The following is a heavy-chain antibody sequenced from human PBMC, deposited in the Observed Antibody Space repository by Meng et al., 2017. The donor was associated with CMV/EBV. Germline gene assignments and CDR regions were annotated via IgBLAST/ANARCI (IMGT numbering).Heavy chain of an antibody. CDR3: VRDYSTLWDGSDY. Sequence: LSLTCAASGFTFDDYGMSWVRQAPGKGLEWVSGINWNGGSTGYADSVKGRFTISRDNAKNSLYLQMNSLRAEDTALYYCVRDYSTLWDGSDYWGQGTLVTVSS. D-gene: IGHD3-10*01. J-gene: IGHJ4*02. V-gene: IGHV3-20*04. CDR2: INWNGGST. CDR1: GFTFDDYG.